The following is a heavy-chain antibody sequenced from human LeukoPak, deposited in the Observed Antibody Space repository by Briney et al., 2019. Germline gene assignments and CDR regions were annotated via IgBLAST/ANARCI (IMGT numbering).Heavy chain of an antibody. CDR3: ARDHPYYYDTSGYWHDY. CDR2: IKQDGSAK. V-gene: IGHV3-7*01. D-gene: IGHD3-22*01. CDR1: GFTFSNYA. Sequence: GGSLRLSCAASGFTFSNYAMSWVRQAPGKGLEWVANIKQDGSAKYYVDSVKGRFTISRDNAKNSLYLQVNSLRAEDTAIYYCARDHPYYYDTSGYWHDYWGQGTLVTVSS. J-gene: IGHJ4*02.